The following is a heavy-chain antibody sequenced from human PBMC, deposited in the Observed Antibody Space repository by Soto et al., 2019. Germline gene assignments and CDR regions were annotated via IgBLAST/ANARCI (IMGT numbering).Heavy chain of an antibody. CDR1: GYTFTSYG. D-gene: IGHD2-15*01. CDR2: ISAYNGNT. Sequence: QVQLVKSGAEVKKPGASVKVSCKASGYTFTSYGISWVRQAPGQGLEWMGWISAYNGNTNYAQKLQGRVTMTTDTSTSTAYMELRSLGSDDTAVYYCARMVVVVVAVVGDKSAGWFCPWGQGTLVTVSS. V-gene: IGHV1-18*01. CDR3: ARMVVVVVAVVGDKSAGWFCP. J-gene: IGHJ5*02.